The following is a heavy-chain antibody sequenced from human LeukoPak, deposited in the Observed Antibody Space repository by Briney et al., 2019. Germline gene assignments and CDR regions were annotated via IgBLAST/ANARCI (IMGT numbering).Heavy chain of an antibody. V-gene: IGHV3-21*01. CDR1: GFTFSSYS. Sequence: PGGSLRLSCAASGFTFSSYSMNWVRQAPGKGLEWVSSINNVGSHIYYAGSVKGRFTISRDNTKNSLYLQMNSLRVEDTAVYYCASLNNDDYWGQGTLVTDPS. CDR3: ASLNNDDY. D-gene: IGHD1-1*01. CDR2: INNVGSHI. J-gene: IGHJ4*02.